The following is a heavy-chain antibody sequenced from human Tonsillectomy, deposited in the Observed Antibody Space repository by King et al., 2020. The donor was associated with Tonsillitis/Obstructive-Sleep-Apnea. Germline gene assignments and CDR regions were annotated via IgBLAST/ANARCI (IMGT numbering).Heavy chain of an antibody. Sequence: VQLVESGGGVVQPGRSLRLSCAASGFTFSSYGIHWGRQAPGKGLEWVAFIWYDGSNTYYPDSVKGRFTISRDNSKNTLYLQMNSLGAEETAVDYCAGVAVSGDYVHFDYWGQGTLVPVSS. CDR1: GFTFSSYG. J-gene: IGHJ4*02. CDR3: AGVAVSGDYVHFDY. D-gene: IGHD4-17*01. V-gene: IGHV3-33*01. CDR2: IWYDGSNT.